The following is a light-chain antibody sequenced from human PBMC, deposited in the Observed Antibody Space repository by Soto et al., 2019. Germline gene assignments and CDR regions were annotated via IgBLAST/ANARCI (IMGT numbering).Light chain of an antibody. CDR2: NNX. Sequence: QSVLTQPPSASGTPGQRVTISCSGSSSNIGSNLVNWYQQFPGTAPKLLIYNNXXRPYGVXGRFSGSKYGTSDSLAVTGLQYEDEAAYYCAAWHDSLNGGVFGTGPKGTGL. CDR1: SSNIGSNL. CDR3: AAWHDSLNGGV. J-gene: IGLJ1*01. V-gene: IGLV1-44*01.